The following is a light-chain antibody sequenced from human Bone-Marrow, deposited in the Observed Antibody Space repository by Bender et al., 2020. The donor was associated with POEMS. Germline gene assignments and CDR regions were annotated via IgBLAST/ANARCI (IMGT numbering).Light chain of an antibody. V-gene: IGLV3-21*03. CDR1: IVGYVR. J-gene: IGLJ2*01. CDR2: DDD. Sequence: HVLTQPPSVSVAPGKTATITCEGDIVGYVRVYWYQQRPGRAPTLIVFDDDNRPLEIPERFSGSKSGNTATLTINGVEVGDEADYHCQVWDSRSGHLVFGGGTTLTAL. CDR3: QVWDSRSGHLV.